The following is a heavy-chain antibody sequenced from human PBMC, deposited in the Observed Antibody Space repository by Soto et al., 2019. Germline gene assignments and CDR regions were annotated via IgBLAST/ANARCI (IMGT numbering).Heavy chain of an antibody. D-gene: IGHD3-3*01. V-gene: IGHV1-18*01. CDR2: ISSDNGNT. CDR3: IRGLERYYFDY. Sequence: GASVKVSCKASGYTFYSHSISWVRQAPGQGLEWMGRISSDNGNTRYAQKFRGRVTMTTDTSTSTVYMELSSLRSEDTAVYYCIRGLERYYFDYWGQGTLVTVSS. J-gene: IGHJ4*02. CDR1: GYTFYSHS.